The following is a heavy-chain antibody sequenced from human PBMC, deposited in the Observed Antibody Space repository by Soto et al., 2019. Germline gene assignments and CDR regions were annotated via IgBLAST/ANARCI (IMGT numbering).Heavy chain of an antibody. CDR3: ARGYDFWSRQHGMDV. V-gene: IGHV3-48*02. CDR2: ISSSSTI. CDR1: GFTFSSYS. Sequence: PGGSLRLSCAASGFTFSSYSMNWVRQAPGKGLEWVSYISSSSTIYYADSVKGRFTISRDNAKNSLYLQMNSLRDEDTAVYYCARGYDFWSRQHGMDVWGQGTTVTVS. J-gene: IGHJ6*02. D-gene: IGHD3-3*01.